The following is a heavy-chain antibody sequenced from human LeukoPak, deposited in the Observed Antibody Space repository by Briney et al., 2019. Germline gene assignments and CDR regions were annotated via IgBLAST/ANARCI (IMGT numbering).Heavy chain of an antibody. V-gene: IGHV6-1*01. J-gene: IGHJ4*02. CDR2: TYYRSKWYN. Sequence: SQTLSLTCAISGDSVSSNSAAWNWIRQSPSRGLEWLGRTYYRSKWYNDYAVSVKSRITINPDTSKNQFSLQLNSVTAEDTAVYYCARDRGDSSGWYTTPDYFDYWGQGTLVTVSP. CDR3: ARDRGDSSGWYTTPDYFDY. D-gene: IGHD6-19*01. CDR1: GDSVSSNSAA.